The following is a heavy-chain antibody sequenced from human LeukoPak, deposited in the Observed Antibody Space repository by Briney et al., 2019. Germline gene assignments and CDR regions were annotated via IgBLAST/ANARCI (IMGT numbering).Heavy chain of an antibody. J-gene: IGHJ6*03. CDR1: GGSISSYY. D-gene: IGHD2-21*02. Sequence: SETLSLTCTVSGGSISSYYWSWIRQPPGKGLEWIWYIYYSGSTNYNPSLKSRVTISVDTSKNQFSLKLSSVTAADTAVYYCATRDNYYYYMDVWGKGTTVTVSS. CDR2: IYYSGST. CDR3: ATRDNYYYYMDV. V-gene: IGHV4-59*08.